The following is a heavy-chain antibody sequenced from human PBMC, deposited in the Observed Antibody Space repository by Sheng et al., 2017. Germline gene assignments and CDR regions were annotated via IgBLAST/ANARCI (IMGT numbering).Heavy chain of an antibody. D-gene: IGHD3-3*01. V-gene: IGHV3-72*01. CDR1: GFTFSDHY. CDR2: TRNKANSYTT. Sequence: EVQLVESGGGLVQPGGSLRLSCAASGFTFSDHYMDWVRQAPGKGLEWVGRTRNKANSYTTEYAASVKGRFTISRDDSKNSLYLQMNSLKTEDTAVYYCARELGQYDFWSGYYQDYYYYMDVWGKGTTVTVSS. J-gene: IGHJ6*03. CDR3: ARELGQYDFWSGYYQDYYYYMDV.